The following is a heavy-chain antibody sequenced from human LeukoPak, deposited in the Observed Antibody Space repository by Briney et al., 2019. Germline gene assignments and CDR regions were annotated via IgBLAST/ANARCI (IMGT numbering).Heavy chain of an antibody. D-gene: IGHD3-22*01. J-gene: IGHJ4*02. CDR2: IYYSGST. V-gene: IGHV4-39*01. Sequence: SETLSLTCTVSGGSISSSSYYWGWIRQPPGKGLEWIGSIYYSGSTYYNPSLKSRVTISVDTSKNQFSLKLSSVTAADTAVYYCARRDYDSSGYYYVGGFDYWGQGTLVTVSS. CDR1: GGSISSSSYY. CDR3: ARRDYDSSGYYYVGGFDY.